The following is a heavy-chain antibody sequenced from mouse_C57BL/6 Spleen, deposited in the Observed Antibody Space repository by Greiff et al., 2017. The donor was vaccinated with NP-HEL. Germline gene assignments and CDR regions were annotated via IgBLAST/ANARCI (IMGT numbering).Heavy chain of an antibody. J-gene: IGHJ4*01. CDR1: GFTFSSYG. Sequence: EVQGVESGGDLVKPGGSLKLSCAASGFTFSSYGMSWVRQTPDKRLEWVATISSGGSYTYYPDSVRGRFTISRDNAKNTLYLQMSSLKSEDTAMDYCARDGSSYGAMDYWGQGTSVTVSS. V-gene: IGHV5-6*01. CDR3: ARDGSSYGAMDY. D-gene: IGHD1-1*01. CDR2: ISSGGSYT.